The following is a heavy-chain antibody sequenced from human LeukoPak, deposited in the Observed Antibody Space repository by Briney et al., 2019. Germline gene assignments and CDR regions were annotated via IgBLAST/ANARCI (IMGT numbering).Heavy chain of an antibody. J-gene: IGHJ6*03. Sequence: PGGSLRLSCAASGFTVSSNYMSWVRQAPGKGLEWVSVIYSGGSTYYADSVKGRFTISRDNSKNTLYLQMNSLRAEDTAVYYCARSSVVPAAIRYYYYYIDVWGKGTTVTVSS. CDR1: GFTVSSNY. D-gene: IGHD2-2*01. CDR2: IYSGGST. CDR3: ARSSVVPAAIRYYYYYIDV. V-gene: IGHV3-53*01.